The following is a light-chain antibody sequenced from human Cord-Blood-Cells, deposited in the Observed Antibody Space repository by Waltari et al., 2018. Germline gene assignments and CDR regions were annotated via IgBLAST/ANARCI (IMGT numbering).Light chain of an antibody. CDR1: SSNIGNNA. CDR2: YDD. CDR3: AAWDDSLNAYV. Sequence: QSVLTQPPSVSEAPRQRVTISCSGSSSNIGNNAVTWYQQLPGKAPKLLIYYDDLLPSGVSDRFSGSKSGTSASLAISGLQSEDEADYYCAAWDDSLNAYVFGTGTKVTVL. J-gene: IGLJ1*01. V-gene: IGLV1-36*01.